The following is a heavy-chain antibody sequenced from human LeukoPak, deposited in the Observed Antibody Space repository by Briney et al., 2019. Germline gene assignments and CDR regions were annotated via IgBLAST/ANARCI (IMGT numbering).Heavy chain of an antibody. CDR3: ARDLGPSRGFDY. CDR2: VFYTGST. D-gene: IGHD3-10*01. V-gene: IGHV4-59*02. Sequence: SETLSLTCTVSGASVSPYYWSWIRQPPGKGLEWIGYVFYTGSTTHNPSLKSRLTISVDTSKSQFSLKLNSVTAADTAVYYCARDLGPSRGFDYWGRGTLVTVSS. CDR1: GASVSPYY. J-gene: IGHJ4*02.